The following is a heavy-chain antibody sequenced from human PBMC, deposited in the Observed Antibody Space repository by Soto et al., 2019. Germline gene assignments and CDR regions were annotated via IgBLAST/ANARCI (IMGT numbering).Heavy chain of an antibody. J-gene: IGHJ5*02. Sequence: ASVKVSCKASGYTFTSYAMHWVRQAPGQRLEWMGWINAGNGNTKYSQKFQGRVTITRDTSASTAYMELSSLRSEDTAVYYCARDYSSSWVNWLDPWGQGTLVTVYS. D-gene: IGHD6-13*01. CDR3: ARDYSSSWVNWLDP. V-gene: IGHV1-3*01. CDR2: INAGNGNT. CDR1: GYTFTSYA.